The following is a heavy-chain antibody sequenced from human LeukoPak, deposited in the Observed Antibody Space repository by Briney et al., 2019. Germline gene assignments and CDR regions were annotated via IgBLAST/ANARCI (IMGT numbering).Heavy chain of an antibody. CDR1: GFTFRNYG. Sequence: GGTLRLSCAASGFTFRNYGMTWVRQAPGKGLEWVSGISGSGVNTYYADSVKGRFTISRDNSKNTLYLQMNSLRAEDTAVYYCARATVVDYYYYYYMDVWGKGTTVTISS. D-gene: IGHD4-23*01. CDR3: ARATVVDYYYYYYMDV. J-gene: IGHJ6*03. V-gene: IGHV3-23*01. CDR2: ISGSGVNT.